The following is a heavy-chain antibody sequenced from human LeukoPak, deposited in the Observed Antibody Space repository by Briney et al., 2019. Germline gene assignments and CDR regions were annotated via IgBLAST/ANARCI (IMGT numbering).Heavy chain of an antibody. CDR1: GFTFSSYG. CDR3: AKLWFGELFPPPFDY. CDR2: IRYDGSNK. Sequence: QTGGSLRLSCAASGFTFSSYGMHWVRQAPGKGLEWVAFIRYDGSNKYYADSVKGRFTISRDNSKNTLYLQMNSLRAEDTAVYYCAKLWFGELFPPPFDYWGQGTLVTVSS. J-gene: IGHJ4*02. V-gene: IGHV3-30*02. D-gene: IGHD3-10*01.